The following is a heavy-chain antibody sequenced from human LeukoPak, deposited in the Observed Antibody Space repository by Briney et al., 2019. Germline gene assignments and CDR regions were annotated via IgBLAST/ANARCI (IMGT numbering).Heavy chain of an antibody. Sequence: ASVKVSCKASGYIFNGYYIHWVRQAPGQGPEWMGWINPNNGDTKCAQKFKGRVTMTRDTSISTAYMELSSLRSDDTAFYYCARNGQLLSGGNWSDPWGQGALVTVSS. D-gene: IGHD2-2*01. J-gene: IGHJ5*02. V-gene: IGHV1-2*02. CDR3: ARNGQLLSGGNWSDP. CDR2: INPNNGDT. CDR1: GYIFNGYY.